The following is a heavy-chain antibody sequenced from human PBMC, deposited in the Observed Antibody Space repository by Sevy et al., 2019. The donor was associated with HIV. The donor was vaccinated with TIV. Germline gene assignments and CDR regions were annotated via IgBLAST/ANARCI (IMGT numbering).Heavy chain of an antibody. D-gene: IGHD3-16*01. Sequence: GGSLRLSCEASGFTFSNYGMHWVRQAPGKGLEWVAIISHDGSNKYYADSGKGRFTISRNNSKHSLYLQMNSLRPEDKGVYYCAKDISGGSSSWSFDYWGQGTLVTVSS. CDR2: ISHDGSNK. V-gene: IGHV3-30*18. J-gene: IGHJ4*02. CDR1: GFTFSNYG. CDR3: AKDISGGSSSWSFDY.